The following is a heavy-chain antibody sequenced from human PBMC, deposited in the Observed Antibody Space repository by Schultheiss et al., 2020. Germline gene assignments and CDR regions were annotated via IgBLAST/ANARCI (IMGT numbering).Heavy chain of an antibody. CDR2: IYYSGST. CDR1: GGSISSYY. CDR3: ARVGGDYVEGAFDI. J-gene: IGHJ3*02. Sequence: SATLSLTCTVSGGSISSYYWSWIRQPPGKGLEWIGYIYYSGSTNYNPSLKSRVTIAVDTSKNQFSLKLSSVTAADTAVYYCARVGGDYVEGAFDIWGQGTMVTVSS. D-gene: IGHD4-17*01. V-gene: IGHV4-59*01.